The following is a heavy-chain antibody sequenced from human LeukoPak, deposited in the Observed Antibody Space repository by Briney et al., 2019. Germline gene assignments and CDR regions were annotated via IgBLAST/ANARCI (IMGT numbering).Heavy chain of an antibody. CDR1: GGSIRSSSYY. J-gene: IGHJ4*02. D-gene: IGHD2-2*01. CDR2: IYYSGSA. V-gene: IGHV4-39*01. Sequence: SETLSLTCTVSGGSIRSSSYYWGWIRQPPGKGLEWIGNIYYSGSAWNNPSLKSRVTTSVDTSKNQFSLKVTSMTAADTAVHYCATVVPAARFAYWGQGILVTVSS. CDR3: ATVVPAARFAY.